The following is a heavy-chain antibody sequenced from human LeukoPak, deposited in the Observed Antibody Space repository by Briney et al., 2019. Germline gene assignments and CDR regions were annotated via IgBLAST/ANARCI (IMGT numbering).Heavy chain of an antibody. CDR3: ARDRVQWTAMVNDYYYYMDV. D-gene: IGHD5-18*01. CDR1: GGTFSSYA. J-gene: IGHJ6*03. Sequence: GSSVKVSCKASGGTFSSYAISWVRQAPGQGLEWMGGIIPIFGTANYAQKFQGRVTITADKSASTAYMELSSLRSEDTAVYYCARDRVQWTAMVNDYYYYMDVWGKGTTVTVSS. CDR2: IIPIFGTA. V-gene: IGHV1-69*06.